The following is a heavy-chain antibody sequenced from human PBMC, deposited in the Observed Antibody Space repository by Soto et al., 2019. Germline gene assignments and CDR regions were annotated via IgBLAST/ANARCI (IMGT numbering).Heavy chain of an antibody. CDR2: ISAYNGNT. CDR1: GYAFTIYV. V-gene: IGHV1-18*04. Sequence: LVKVDRKTSGYAFTIYVVSWGRLKNGQGLEWMGWISAYNGNTNYAQKLQGRVTMTTDTSTSTAYMELRSLRSDDTAVYYCARDDLYSSGWYSYYYYGMDVWGQGTTVTVSS. J-gene: IGHJ6*02. CDR3: ARDDLYSSGWYSYYYYGMDV. D-gene: IGHD6-19*01.